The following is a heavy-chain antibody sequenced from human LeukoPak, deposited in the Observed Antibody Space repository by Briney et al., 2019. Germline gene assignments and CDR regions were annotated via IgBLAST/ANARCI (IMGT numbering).Heavy chain of an antibody. CDR2: ISGSSVST. CDR3: AKDDRWLQFCC. CDR1: GFTFSSYG. D-gene: IGHD5-24*01. Sequence: PGGSLRPSCAASGFTFSSYGMSWVRQAPGKGLEWVSAISGSSVSTYYADSVRGRFTISRDNSRNTVYLQMNSLRAEDTAVYYCAKDDRWLQFCCWGQGTLVTVSA. J-gene: IGHJ4*02. V-gene: IGHV3-23*01.